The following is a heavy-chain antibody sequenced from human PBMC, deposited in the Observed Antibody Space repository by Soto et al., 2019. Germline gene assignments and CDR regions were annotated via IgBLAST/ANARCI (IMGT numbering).Heavy chain of an antibody. Sequence: ASVKVSCKASGYTFTSYYIHGVRQAPGQGLEWMGIVNPSGGGTSYAQKFQGRVTMTRDTSTSTAYMEVSSLRAEDTAVYYCARVLAPENYYGWGSYPQGFKYWGQGTLVTVSS. V-gene: IGHV1-46*01. J-gene: IGHJ4*02. CDR2: VNPSGGGT. CDR3: ARVLAPENYYGWGSYPQGFKY. CDR1: GYTFTSYY. D-gene: IGHD3-10*01.